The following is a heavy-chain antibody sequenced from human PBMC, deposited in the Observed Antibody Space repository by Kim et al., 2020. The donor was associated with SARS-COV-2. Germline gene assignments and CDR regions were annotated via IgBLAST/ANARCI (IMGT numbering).Heavy chain of an antibody. V-gene: IGHV3-66*01. J-gene: IGHJ2*01. CDR3: ASARLGDCYFDL. Sequence: YYTDSVKGRFSFSIDVSRNTLYLEMNSLTVDDTAVYYCASARLGDCYFDLWGRGTLVTVSS. D-gene: IGHD6-19*01.